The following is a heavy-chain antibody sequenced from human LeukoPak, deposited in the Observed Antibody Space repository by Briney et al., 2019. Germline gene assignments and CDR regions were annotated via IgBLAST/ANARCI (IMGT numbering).Heavy chain of an antibody. CDR3: ARAAGYCSSTGCYNNWFDP. J-gene: IGHJ5*02. CDR1: GGSISSXX. CDR2: IXYSGST. D-gene: IGHD2-2*02. Sequence: TXSGGSISSXXXXXIRXXPGXXXXXXXXIXYSGSTNYNPSLKSRVTISVDTSKNQFSLKLSSVTAADTAVYYCARAAGYCSSTGCYNNWFDPWGQGTLVTVSS. V-gene: IGHV4-59*01.